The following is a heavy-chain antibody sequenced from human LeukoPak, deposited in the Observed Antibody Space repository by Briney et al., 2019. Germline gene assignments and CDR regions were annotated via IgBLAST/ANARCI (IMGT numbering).Heavy chain of an antibody. Sequence: SETLSLTCTVSGGSISIYYWTWIRQPAGKGLEWIGRIYASGSTNYNPSLKSRVTMSIDTSNNQFSLNLTSVTAADTAVYYCARVTGSGSYSYFDYWGQGTLVTVSS. CDR2: IYASGST. D-gene: IGHD3-10*01. CDR3: ARVTGSGSYSYFDY. V-gene: IGHV4-4*07. CDR1: GGSISIYY. J-gene: IGHJ4*02.